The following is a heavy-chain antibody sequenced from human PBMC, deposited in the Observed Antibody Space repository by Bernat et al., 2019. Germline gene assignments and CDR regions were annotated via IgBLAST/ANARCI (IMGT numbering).Heavy chain of an antibody. Sequence: EVQLLESGGGLVQPAGSLRLSCVASGFTFSNYAMSWVRQAPGKGLEWVSAISGVGGNTYYADSVRGRFTISRDNSKNTLTLQMSSLRVEDTAVYYCSRDGSQMATIQPNYFDCWGQGTLVTVSS. CDR3: SRDGSQMATIQPNYFDC. CDR1: GFTFSNYA. V-gene: IGHV3-23*01. CDR2: ISGVGGNT. D-gene: IGHD5-24*01. J-gene: IGHJ4*02.